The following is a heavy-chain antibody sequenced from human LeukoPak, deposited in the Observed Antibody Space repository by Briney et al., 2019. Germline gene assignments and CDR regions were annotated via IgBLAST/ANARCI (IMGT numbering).Heavy chain of an antibody. V-gene: IGHV3-9*01. J-gene: IGHJ6*02. D-gene: IGHD3/OR15-3a*01. CDR2: INSNSGSI. CDR1: GFTFGDYT. CDR3: AKGSPMGDWSPGV. Sequence: TGGSLGLSCAASGFTFGDYTMHWVRQPPGKGLEWVSTINSNSGSIGYADSVKGRFTISRDNAKNSLYLQMNSLRVDDTAFYYCAKGSPMGDWSPGVGGQGTTVTVSS.